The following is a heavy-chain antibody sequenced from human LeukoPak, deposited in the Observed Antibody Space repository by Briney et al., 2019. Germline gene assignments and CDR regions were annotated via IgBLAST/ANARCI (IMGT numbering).Heavy chain of an antibody. CDR1: GFTVSSNY. CDR2: IYSGGST. Sequence: GGSLRLSCAASGFTVSSNYMSWARQAPGKGLEWVSVIYSGGSTYYADSVKGRFTISRDNSKNTLYLQMNSLRAEDTAVYYCARDGYSYGSFDYWGQGTLVTVSS. J-gene: IGHJ4*02. D-gene: IGHD5-18*01. V-gene: IGHV3-53*01. CDR3: ARDGYSYGSFDY.